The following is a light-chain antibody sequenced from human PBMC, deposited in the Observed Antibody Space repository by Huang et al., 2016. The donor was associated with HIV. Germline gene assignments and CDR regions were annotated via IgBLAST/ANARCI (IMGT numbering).Light chain of an antibody. CDR3: QHQWT. CDR1: QRISTW. CDR2: KAS. J-gene: IGKJ1*01. Sequence: DIQVTQSPSTLSAFVGDRVNITCRTSQRISTWLTWYQQRPGKAPNLLISKASNLETWVPSRFSGNGSGTEFTLTINGLQPDDLATYYCQHQWTFGQGTKVEIK. V-gene: IGKV1-5*03.